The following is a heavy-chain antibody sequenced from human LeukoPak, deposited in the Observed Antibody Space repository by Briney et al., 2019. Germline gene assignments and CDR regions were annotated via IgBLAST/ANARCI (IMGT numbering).Heavy chain of an antibody. CDR3: ARGREVTIFGVVPNWFDP. Sequence: ASVKVSCKASGYTFTSYDINWVRQATGQGFEWMGWMNPNSGNTGYAQKFQGRVTMTRNTSISTAYMELSSLRSEDTAVYYCARGREVTIFGVVPNWFDPWGQGTLVTVSS. D-gene: IGHD3-3*01. J-gene: IGHJ5*02. CDR2: MNPNSGNT. V-gene: IGHV1-8*01. CDR1: GYTFTSYD.